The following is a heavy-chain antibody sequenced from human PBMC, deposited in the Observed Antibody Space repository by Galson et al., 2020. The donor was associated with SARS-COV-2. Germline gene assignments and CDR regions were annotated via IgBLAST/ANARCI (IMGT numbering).Heavy chain of an antibody. Sequence: SETLSLTCALSGGSISSSNWYTWVRQSPGKGLEWIGEIYHSGGASYNPSLKSRVTMSVDTSKNQISLKLTSVTAADTAVYFCARDSSSWSPFLQHWGQGTLVTVSS. CDR3: ARDSSSWSPFLQH. V-gene: IGHV4-4*02. J-gene: IGHJ1*01. D-gene: IGHD6-13*01. CDR2: IYHSGGA. CDR1: GGSISSSNW.